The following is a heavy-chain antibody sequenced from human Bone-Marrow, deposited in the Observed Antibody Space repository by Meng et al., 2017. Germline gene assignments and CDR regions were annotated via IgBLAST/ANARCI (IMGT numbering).Heavy chain of an antibody. CDR1: GYSISSGYY. D-gene: IGHD3-9*01. CDR2: FYHSGST. Sequence: SETLSLTCAVSGYSISSGYYWGWIRQPPGKGLEWIGSFYHSGSTYYNPSLKSRVTISVDTSMNQFSLKLSSVTAADTAVYYCAREGRGYDILTGYYRPYYYGMDVWGQGTTVTVSS. J-gene: IGHJ6*02. CDR3: AREGRGYDILTGYYRPYYYGMDV. V-gene: IGHV4-38-2*02.